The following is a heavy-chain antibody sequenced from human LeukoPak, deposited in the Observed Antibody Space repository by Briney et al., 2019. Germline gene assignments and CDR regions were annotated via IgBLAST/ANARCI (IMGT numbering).Heavy chain of an antibody. CDR2: ISYSASS. Sequence: SETLSLTCTVSGGSISNYYWSWIRQPPGKGLEWLGYISYSASSNYNPSLKSRVSISVDTSKNKFSLKLNSVTAADTAVYYCARAASGDAVDYYGSGRRFYSYYMDVWGKGTTVTISS. J-gene: IGHJ6*03. CDR1: GGSISNYY. CDR3: ARAASGDAVDYYGSGRRFYSYYMDV. D-gene: IGHD3-10*01. V-gene: IGHV4-59*01.